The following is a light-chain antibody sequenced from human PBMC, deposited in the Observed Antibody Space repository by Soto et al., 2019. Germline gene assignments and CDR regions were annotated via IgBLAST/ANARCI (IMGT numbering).Light chain of an antibody. CDR2: DAS. CDR1: QNISSN. J-gene: IGKJ5*01. Sequence: EIVLTQSPGTLSLSPGERATLSCRASQNISSNLAWHQQKSGQAPRILIYDASNRDTGIPARFSGSGSGTDFTLTITRLEPEDFEVYYCQQRSDWPITFGQGTRLEIK. CDR3: QQRSDWPIT. V-gene: IGKV3-11*01.